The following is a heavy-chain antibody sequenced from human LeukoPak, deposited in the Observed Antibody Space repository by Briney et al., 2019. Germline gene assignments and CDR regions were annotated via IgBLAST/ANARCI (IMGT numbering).Heavy chain of an antibody. Sequence: SETLSITCTVSGGSISSSSYYWGWIRQPPGKGLEWIGSIYYSGSTYYNPSLKSRVTISVDTSKNQFSLKLSSVTAADTAVYYCARIPGAHYYDSSGYYYYFDYWGQGTLVTVSS. CDR2: IYYSGST. J-gene: IGHJ4*02. CDR3: ARIPGAHYYDSSGYYYYFDY. V-gene: IGHV4-39*01. CDR1: GGSISSSSYY. D-gene: IGHD3-22*01.